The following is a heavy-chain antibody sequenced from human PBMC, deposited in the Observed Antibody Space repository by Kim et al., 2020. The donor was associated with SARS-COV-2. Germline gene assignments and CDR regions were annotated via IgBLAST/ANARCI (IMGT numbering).Heavy chain of an antibody. D-gene: IGHD6-6*01. J-gene: IGHJ6*02. CDR3: TRDSFLGLIAAGRYYYYYGMDV. V-gene: IGHV3-49*04. CDR2: IRSKAYGGTT. CDR1: GFTFGDYA. Sequence: GGSLRLSCTASGFTFGDYAMSWVRQAPGKGLEWVGFIRSKAYGGTTEYAASVKGRFTISRDDSKSIAYLQMNSLKTEDTAVYYCTRDSFLGLIAAGRYYYYYGMDVWGQGTTVTVSS.